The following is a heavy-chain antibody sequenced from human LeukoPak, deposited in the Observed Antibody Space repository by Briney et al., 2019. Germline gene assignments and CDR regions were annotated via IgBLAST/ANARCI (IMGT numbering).Heavy chain of an antibody. J-gene: IGHJ5*02. CDR2: IYHSGDT. D-gene: IGHD3-3*01. CDR3: ARGDYNDFPYWFDP. Sequence: SETLSLTCTVSGGSISSGEYYWSWIRQPPGKGLEWIGYIYHSGDTYYNRPLKNRITISKDTPKNQFSLRLSSVTAADTAVYYCARGDYNDFPYWFDPWGQGTLVTVSS. CDR1: GGSISSGEYY. V-gene: IGHV4-30-4*01.